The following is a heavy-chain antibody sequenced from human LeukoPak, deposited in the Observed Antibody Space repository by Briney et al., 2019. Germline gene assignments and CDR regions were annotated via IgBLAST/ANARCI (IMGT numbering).Heavy chain of an antibody. CDR2: IYYSGST. D-gene: IGHD6-13*01. V-gene: IGHV4-61*01. CDR3: ARDSWEIAAAGVYYYYYMDV. CDR1: GGSISSSSYY. J-gene: IGHJ6*03. Sequence: PSETLSLTCTVSGGSISSSSYYWGWIRQPPGKGLEWIGYIYYSGSTNYNPSLKSRVTISVDTSKNQFSLKLSSVTAADTAVYYCARDSWEIAAAGVYYYYYMDVWGKGTTVTVSS.